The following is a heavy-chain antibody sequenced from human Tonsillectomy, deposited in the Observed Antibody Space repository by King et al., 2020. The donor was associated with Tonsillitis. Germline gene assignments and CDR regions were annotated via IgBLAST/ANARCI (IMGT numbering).Heavy chain of an antibody. Sequence: VQLVQSGAEAKKPGASVKVSCKASGYTFTDYYLHWVRQAPGQGLEGMGRINPNSGGTNYAQKFQGRVTMTRDTSISTAYMELSSLRSDDTAVYYCSRGLLGGGPRDYRGEGTLVTVSS. V-gene: IGHV1-2*02. CDR1: GYTFTDYY. CDR2: INPNSGGT. J-gene: IGHJ4*02. D-gene: IGHD3-16*01. CDR3: SRGLLGGGPRDY.